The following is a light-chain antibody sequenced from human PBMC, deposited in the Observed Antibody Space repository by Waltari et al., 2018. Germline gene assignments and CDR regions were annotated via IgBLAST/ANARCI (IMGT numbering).Light chain of an antibody. J-gene: IGKJ5*01. CDR1: QSLLHSNGYAY. V-gene: IGKV2-28*01. CDR3: MQALQTSIT. CDR2: FGS. Sequence: EIVLTQSPLSLPVTLGEPASISCTSSQSLLHSNGYAYLDWYVQRPGLPPRLLIYFGSYRASGVPDRFSGSGSVTDFTRKISKVEAEDVGVYYCMQALQTSITFGQGTRLEIK.